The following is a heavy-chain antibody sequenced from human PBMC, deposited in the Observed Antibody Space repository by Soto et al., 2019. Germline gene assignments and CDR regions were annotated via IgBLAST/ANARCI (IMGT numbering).Heavy chain of an antibody. Sequence: PGGSLRLSCAASGFTFSSYSMNWGRQAPGKGLEWVSSISSSSSYIYYADSVKGRFTISRDNAKNSLYLQMNSLRAEDTAVYYCARDVSRIAAAGTSWFDPWGQGPLVTVS. CDR3: ARDVSRIAAAGTSWFDP. CDR2: ISSSSSYI. V-gene: IGHV3-21*01. J-gene: IGHJ5*02. CDR1: GFTFSSYS. D-gene: IGHD6-13*01.